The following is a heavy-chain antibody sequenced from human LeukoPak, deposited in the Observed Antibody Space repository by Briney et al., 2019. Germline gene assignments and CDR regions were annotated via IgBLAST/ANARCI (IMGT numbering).Heavy chain of an antibody. D-gene: IGHD1-14*01. CDR2: INSDGSST. J-gene: IGHJ4*02. V-gene: IGHV3-74*01. Sequence: GGSLRLSCAASGFTLSSFWMHWVRQAPGQGLVWVSRINSDGSSTSYADSVKGRFTISRDNAKNTLYLQMNSLRAEDTAVYYCARVLGLVRATEPPGYWGQGTLVTVSS. CDR1: GFTLSSFW. CDR3: ARVLGLVRATEPPGY.